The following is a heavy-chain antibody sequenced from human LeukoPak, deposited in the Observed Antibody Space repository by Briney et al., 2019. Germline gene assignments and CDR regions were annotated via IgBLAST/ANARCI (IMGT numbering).Heavy chain of an antibody. CDR1: GYTLTELS. Sequence: ASVKVSCKVSGYTLTELSTHWVRQAPGKGLEWMGGFDPEDGETIYAQKFQGRVTMTEDTSTDTAYMELSSLRSEDTAVHYCATDPAAYYYDTSGPYWGQGTLVTVSS. V-gene: IGHV1-24*01. CDR2: FDPEDGET. D-gene: IGHD3-22*01. J-gene: IGHJ4*02. CDR3: ATDPAAYYYDTSGPY.